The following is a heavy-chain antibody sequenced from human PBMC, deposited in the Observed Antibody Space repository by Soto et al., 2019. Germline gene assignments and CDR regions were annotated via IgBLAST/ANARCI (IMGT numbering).Heavy chain of an antibody. CDR2: IDPSDSYT. CDR3: ATRGVGATTDYYYYGMDV. Sequence: GESLKISCKGSGYSFTSYWISWVRQMPGKGLEWMGRIDPSDSYTNYSPSFQGHVTISADKSISTAYLQWSSLKASDTAMYYCATRGVGATTDYYYYGMDVWGQGTTGTVS. J-gene: IGHJ6*02. V-gene: IGHV5-10-1*01. D-gene: IGHD1-26*01. CDR1: GYSFTSYW.